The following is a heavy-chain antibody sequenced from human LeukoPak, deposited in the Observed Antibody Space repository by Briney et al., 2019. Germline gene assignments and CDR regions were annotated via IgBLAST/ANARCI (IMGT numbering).Heavy chain of an antibody. CDR2: INTYNVNT. Sequence: ASVTVSCKTSGYTFTSYGVSWVRQAPGQGLEWMGWINTYNVNTNYAQKFQRRVTLTTDASTSTAYMELRSLRSDDTAVYYCARDSRRGYSYGYDYWGQGTLVTVSS. D-gene: IGHD5-18*01. V-gene: IGHV1-18*01. CDR3: ARDSRRGYSYGYDY. J-gene: IGHJ4*02. CDR1: GYTFTSYG.